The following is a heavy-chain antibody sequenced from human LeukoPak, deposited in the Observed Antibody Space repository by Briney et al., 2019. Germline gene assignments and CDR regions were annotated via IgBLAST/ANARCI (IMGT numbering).Heavy chain of an antibody. CDR2: ISGSSTYI. CDR3: ARGGGLDV. CDR1: GFTFNTHS. D-gene: IGHD3-16*01. Sequence: RGSLRLSCAASGFTFNTHSMNWVRQAPGKGLEWVSSISGSSTYIYYADSVRGRFTISRDNAKNSLYLQMNSLRAEDTAVYFCARGGGLDVWGQGATVTVSS. J-gene: IGHJ6*02. V-gene: IGHV3-21*01.